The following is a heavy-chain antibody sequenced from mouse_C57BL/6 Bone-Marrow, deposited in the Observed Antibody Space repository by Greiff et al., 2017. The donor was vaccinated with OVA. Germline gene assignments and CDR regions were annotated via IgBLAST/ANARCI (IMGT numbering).Heavy chain of an antibody. Sequence: EVQLVESGGGLVQPGGSLSLSCAASGFTFTDYYMSWVRQPPGKALEWLGFIRNKANGYTTEYSASVKGRFTISRDNSQSILYLQMNALRAEDSATYYCARWVSSTVVEDAMDYWGKGTSVTVSS. V-gene: IGHV7-3*01. CDR1: GFTFTDYY. J-gene: IGHJ4*01. CDR3: ARWVSSTVVEDAMDY. D-gene: IGHD1-1*01. CDR2: IRNKANGYTT.